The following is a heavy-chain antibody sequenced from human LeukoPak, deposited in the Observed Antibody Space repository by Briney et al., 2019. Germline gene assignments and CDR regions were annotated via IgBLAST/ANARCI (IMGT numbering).Heavy chain of an antibody. CDR3: ARMYSSGWTIDY. CDR2: FFHSGTA. CDR1: GYSISSVYY. V-gene: IGHV4-38-2*02. J-gene: IGHJ4*02. D-gene: IGHD6-19*01. Sequence: SETLSLTCTVAGYSISSVYYGGWIRQPPGKGLEWIGTFFHSGTAYYNPSLKSGVTIPVDTSKNQFSLKLSSVTAADTAVYYCARMYSSGWTIDYWGQGTLVTVSS.